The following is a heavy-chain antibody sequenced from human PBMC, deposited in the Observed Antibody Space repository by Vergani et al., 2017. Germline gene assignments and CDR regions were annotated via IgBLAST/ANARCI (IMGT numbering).Heavy chain of an antibody. CDR1: GGSISSGSYY. D-gene: IGHD6-6*01. J-gene: IGHJ4*02. CDR3: ARDLLYSSSSLFDY. CDR2: IYYSGST. V-gene: IGHV4-61*01. Sequence: QVQLQESGPGLVKPSQTLSLTCTVSGGSISSGSYYWSWIRQPPGKGLEWIGYIYYSGSTNYNPSLKSRVTISVDTSKNQFSLKLSSVTAADTAVYYCARDLLYSSSSLFDYWGQGTLVTVSS.